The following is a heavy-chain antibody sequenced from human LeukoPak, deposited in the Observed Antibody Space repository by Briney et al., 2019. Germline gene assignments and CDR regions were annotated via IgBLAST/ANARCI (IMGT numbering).Heavy chain of an antibody. Sequence: SGGSLRLSCAASGFTFNEYTMHWVRQAPGKGLEWVSLIRWDGASTYYGDSVKGRFTISRDNSKSSLYLQLNSLTTEDTALYYCAKNALYYDILTGPLDSWGQGTLVTVSS. CDR3: AKNALYYDILTGPLDS. CDR2: IRWDGAST. J-gene: IGHJ4*02. D-gene: IGHD3-9*01. CDR1: GFTFNEYT. V-gene: IGHV3-43*01.